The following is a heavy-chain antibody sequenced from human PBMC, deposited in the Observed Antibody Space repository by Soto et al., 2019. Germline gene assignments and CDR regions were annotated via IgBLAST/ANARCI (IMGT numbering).Heavy chain of an antibody. CDR3: ARDPASYGDYVSWFDP. CDR2: ISAYNGNT. J-gene: IGHJ5*02. D-gene: IGHD4-17*01. V-gene: IGHV1-18*01. CDR1: GYTFTSYG. Sequence: GASVKVSCKASGYTFTSYGISWVRQAPGQGLEWMGWISAYNGNTNYAQKLQGRVTMTTDTSTSTAYMELRSLRSDDTAVYYCARDPASYGDYVSWFDPWVQGTLVTVPS.